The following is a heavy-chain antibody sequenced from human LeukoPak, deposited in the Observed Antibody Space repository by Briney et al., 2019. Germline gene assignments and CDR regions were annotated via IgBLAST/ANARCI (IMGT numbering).Heavy chain of an antibody. CDR2: IIPIFGTE. CDR1: GGTFSSYA. Sequence: SVKVSCKACGGTFSSYAISWVRQAPGQGLEWVGGIIPIFGTENYAQKFRRRVTITADESKSTAYMELSSLRSEDTAVYYCARVSGQVTQRTITRTTWEFDYWGQGTLVTVSS. D-gene: IGHD1-7*01. J-gene: IGHJ4*02. CDR3: ARVSGQVTQRTITRTTWEFDY. V-gene: IGHV1-69*13.